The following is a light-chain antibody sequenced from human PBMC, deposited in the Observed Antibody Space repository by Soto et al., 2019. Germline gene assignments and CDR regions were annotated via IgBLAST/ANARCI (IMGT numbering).Light chain of an antibody. Sequence: DIQMTQSPSTLSASVRDRVTITCRASQSISSWLAWYQQKPGKAPKLLIYKASSLESGVPSRCSGSGSGTEFTLTISSLQPDDFATYYCQQYNIYWTFGQGTKVEI. CDR1: QSISSW. CDR2: KAS. V-gene: IGKV1-5*03. J-gene: IGKJ1*01. CDR3: QQYNIYWT.